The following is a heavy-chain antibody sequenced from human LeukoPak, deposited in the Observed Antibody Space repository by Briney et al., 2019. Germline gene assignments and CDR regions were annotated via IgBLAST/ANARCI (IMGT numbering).Heavy chain of an antibody. CDR2: INPNSGGT. V-gene: IGHV1-2*02. CDR3: ARMRDTAYYYYYMDV. D-gene: IGHD5-18*01. J-gene: IGHJ6*03. CDR1: GYTFTGYY. Sequence: EASVKVSCKASGYTFTGYYMHWVRQAPGQGLEWMGWINPNSGGTNYAQKFQGRVTMTRDTFISTAYMELSRLRSDDTAVYYCARMRDTAYYYYYMDVWGKGTTVTVSS.